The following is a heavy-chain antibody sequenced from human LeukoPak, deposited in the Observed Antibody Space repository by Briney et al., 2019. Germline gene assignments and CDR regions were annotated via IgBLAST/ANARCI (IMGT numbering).Heavy chain of an antibody. CDR1: GYTFSSFN. Sequence: ASVKVSCKTSGYTFSSFNMHWLRQAPGQGPEWMGIINPSVGSTRYAQKFQGRVNMTRDMSTSTVYMELSGLRAEDTAVYYCARLRGYSYGYGDYWGQGTLVTVSS. CDR3: ARLRGYSYGYGDY. V-gene: IGHV1-46*01. J-gene: IGHJ4*02. CDR2: INPSVGST. D-gene: IGHD5-18*01.